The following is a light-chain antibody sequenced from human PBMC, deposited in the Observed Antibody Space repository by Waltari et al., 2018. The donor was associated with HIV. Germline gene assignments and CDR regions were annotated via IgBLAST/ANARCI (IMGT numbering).Light chain of an antibody. CDR2: DVI. V-gene: IGLV2-8*01. CDR3: SSHAGSNVV. Sequence: QSALTQPPSASGSPGQSVTLSCTGTPSDVGGYNYVSWQQQHPGKAPKLMIYDVIKRASGVPDGVSGSKSGDTASMTVSGRQPEDEADYYCSSHAGSNVVFGGGTRLTVL. CDR1: PSDVGGYNY. J-gene: IGLJ2*01.